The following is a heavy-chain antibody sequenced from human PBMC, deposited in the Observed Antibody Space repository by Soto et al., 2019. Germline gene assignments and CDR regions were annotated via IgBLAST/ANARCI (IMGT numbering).Heavy chain of an antibody. V-gene: IGHV1-2*02. CDR2: INPNSGGT. CDR1: GKTSTGYY. Sequence: QVRLEQSGTEVKTPGASVTVSCRTSGKTSTGYYLHWVRQAPGQGLEWMGWINPNSGGTKFAQKFQGRVTMTRDSSTNTVYINVPSLTSDDSAVYYCATRGSSLWESLDFGGQGTRVIVSS. D-gene: IGHD3-16*01. CDR3: ATRGSSLWESLDF. J-gene: IGHJ4*02.